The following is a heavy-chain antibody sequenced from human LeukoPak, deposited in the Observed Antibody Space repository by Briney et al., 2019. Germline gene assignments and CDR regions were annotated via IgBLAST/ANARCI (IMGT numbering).Heavy chain of an antibody. CDR3: TRDPTYYLRYGYFDS. Sequence: NAGGSLRLSCAASGFTFSSYSMNWVRQAPGKGLEWVSSISSSSSYIYYADSVKGRFTISRDNANNVLYLQMNSLRAEDTAVYYCTRDPTYYLRYGYFDSWGQGTLVTVSS. CDR2: ISSSSSYI. V-gene: IGHV3-21*06. CDR1: GFTFSSYS. D-gene: IGHD1-26*01. J-gene: IGHJ4*02.